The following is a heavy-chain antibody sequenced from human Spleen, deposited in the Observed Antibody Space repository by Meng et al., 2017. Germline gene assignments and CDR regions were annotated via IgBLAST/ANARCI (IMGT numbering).Heavy chain of an antibody. CDR3: AKITGGYYYNMDV. D-gene: IGHD2-8*02. J-gene: IGHJ6*02. CDR2: IYYSGST. CDR1: GGSISSYY. V-gene: IGHV4-59*08. Sequence: SETLSLTCTVSGGSISSYYWSWIRQPPGKGLEWIGYIYYSGSTNYNPSLKSRVTISVDTSRNQFSLKVSSVTATDTAIYYCAKITGGYYYNMDVWGQGTTVTVSS.